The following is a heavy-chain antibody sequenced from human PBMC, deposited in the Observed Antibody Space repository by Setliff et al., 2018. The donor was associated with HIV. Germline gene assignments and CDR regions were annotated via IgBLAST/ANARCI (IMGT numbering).Heavy chain of an antibody. CDR3: ARVRSGSYSGGSNWFDP. CDR1: GGSFSGYY. Sequence: TSETLSLTCAVYGGSFSGYYWSWIRQPPGKGLEWIGEINHSGSTNYNPSLKSRVTISVDTSKNQFSLKLSSVTAADTAVYYCARVRSGSYSGGSNWFDPWGQGTLVTVSS. J-gene: IGHJ5*02. D-gene: IGHD3-10*01. V-gene: IGHV4-34*01. CDR2: INHSGST.